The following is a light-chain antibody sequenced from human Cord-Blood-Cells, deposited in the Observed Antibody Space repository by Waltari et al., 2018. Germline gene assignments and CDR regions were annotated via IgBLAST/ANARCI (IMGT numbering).Light chain of an antibody. CDR3: CSYAGRWV. CDR2: AGS. V-gene: IGLV2-23*01. CDR1: SSDVGSYNL. Sequence: QSALTQPASVSGSPGQSITISCTGTSSDVGSYNLVSWYQQHPGKAPNLMIYAGSKRPSGVSNRFSGSKSGNTASLTISGLQAEDEADYYCCSYAGRWVFGGGTKLTVL. J-gene: IGLJ3*02.